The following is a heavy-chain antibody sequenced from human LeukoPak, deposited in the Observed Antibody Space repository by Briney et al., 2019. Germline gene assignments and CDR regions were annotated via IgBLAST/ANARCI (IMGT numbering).Heavy chain of an antibody. CDR3: ARLPITTVNFDY. Sequence: PGESLQISFNASGYSFTNYWITWVRQMPGRGLEWMGRIDPRDSYTNYSPSFQGHVTISADNAISTAYLQWSSLKASDIAMYYCARLPITTVNFDYWGQGTLVTVSS. CDR1: GYSFTNYW. V-gene: IGHV5-10-1*01. J-gene: IGHJ4*02. CDR2: IDPRDSYT. D-gene: IGHD1-14*01.